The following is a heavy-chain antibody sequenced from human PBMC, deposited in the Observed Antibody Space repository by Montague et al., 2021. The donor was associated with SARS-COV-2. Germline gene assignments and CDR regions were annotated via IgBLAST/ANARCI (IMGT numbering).Heavy chain of an antibody. J-gene: IGHJ5*02. CDR1: GFIFSYTY. Sequence: SLGLSCAASGFIFSYTYMTWVRQAPGKGLEWVGRIKSNHDAATTYYATPVQGRFIISRDDSKNTLYLQMNDLRAEDTAMYYCATDHYYGSGSYFWFDTRGQGTLVTVSS. D-gene: IGHD3-10*01. CDR3: ATDHYYGSGSYFWFDT. CDR2: IKSNHDAATT. V-gene: IGHV3-15*01.